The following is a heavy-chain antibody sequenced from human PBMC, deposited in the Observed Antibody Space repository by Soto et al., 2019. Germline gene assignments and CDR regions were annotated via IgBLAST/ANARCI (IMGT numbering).Heavy chain of an antibody. Sequence: QLQLQESGSGLVKPSQTLSLTCAVSGGSISSGDYSWSWIRQPPGKGLEWIGYIYHSGSTYYNPSLKSRVPISVDRSKNQCSLKLSSVTAADTAVYYCARGGGYYYVMDVWGQGTTVTVSS. V-gene: IGHV4-30-2*01. CDR2: IYHSGST. J-gene: IGHJ6*02. CDR1: GGSISSGDYS. CDR3: ARGGGYYYVMDV.